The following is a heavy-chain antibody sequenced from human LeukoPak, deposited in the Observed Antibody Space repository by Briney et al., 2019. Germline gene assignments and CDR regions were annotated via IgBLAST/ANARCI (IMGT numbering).Heavy chain of an antibody. D-gene: IGHD3-10*01. Sequence: GGSLRFSCAASGFTFSSYWMSWVRQAPGKGLEWVSSISSSSSYIYYADSVKGRFTISRDNAKNSLYLQMNSLRAEDTAVYYCARDATMVRRYYYYGMDVWGQGTTVTVSS. J-gene: IGHJ6*02. CDR3: ARDATMVRRYYYYGMDV. CDR2: ISSSSSYI. CDR1: GFTFSSYW. V-gene: IGHV3-21*01.